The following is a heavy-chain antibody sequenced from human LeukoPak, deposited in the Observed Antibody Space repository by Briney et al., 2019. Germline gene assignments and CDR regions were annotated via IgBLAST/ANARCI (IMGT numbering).Heavy chain of an antibody. D-gene: IGHD6-19*01. J-gene: IGHJ4*02. Sequence: PSETLSLTCTVSGGSISSSDYYWGYIRQPPGKGLEWIGSIYYSGSTYYNPSLKSRVTISVDTSKNQFSLKLSSVTAADTAVYYCARGWGWYPSFDYWGQGTLVTVSS. CDR1: GGSISSSDYY. CDR3: ARGWGWYPSFDY. CDR2: IYYSGST. V-gene: IGHV4-39*07.